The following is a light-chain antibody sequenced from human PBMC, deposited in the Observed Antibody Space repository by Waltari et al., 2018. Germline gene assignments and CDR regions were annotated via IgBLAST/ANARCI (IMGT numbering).Light chain of an antibody. Sequence: QSVLTQPPSASGTPGQRVTISCSGSNSNIGKNFVYWYQQLAGTAPKLLVYRDDKRPSGVPVRFSGSQSGTSASLAITGLRSDDEADYYCAAWDDSLSGQVLFGGGTKLTVL. J-gene: IGLJ3*02. CDR3: AAWDDSLSGQVL. V-gene: IGLV1-47*01. CDR2: RDD. CDR1: NSNIGKNF.